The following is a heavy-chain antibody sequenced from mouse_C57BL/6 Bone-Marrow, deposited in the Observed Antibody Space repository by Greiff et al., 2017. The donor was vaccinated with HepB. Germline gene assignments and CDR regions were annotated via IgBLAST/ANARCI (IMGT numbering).Heavy chain of an antibody. CDR1: GFTFSDFY. V-gene: IGHV7-1*01. Sequence: DVKLVESGGGLVQSGRSLRLSCATSGFTFSDFYMEWVRQAPGKGLEWIAASRNKANDYTTEYSASVKGRFIVSRDTSQSILYLQMNALRAEDTAIYYCARDAAFYYGSSPFAYWGQGTLVTVSA. D-gene: IGHD1-1*01. CDR3: ARDAAFYYGSSPFAY. CDR2: SRNKANDYTT. J-gene: IGHJ3*01.